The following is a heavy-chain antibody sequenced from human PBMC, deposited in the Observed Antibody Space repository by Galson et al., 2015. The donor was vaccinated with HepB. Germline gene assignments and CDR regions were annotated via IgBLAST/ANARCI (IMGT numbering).Heavy chain of an antibody. J-gene: IGHJ4*02. CDR2: IYPGDSDT. D-gene: IGHD2-15*01. Sequence: QSGAEVKKPGESLKISCKGSGYSFTSYWIGWVRQMPGKGLEWMGIIYPGDSDTRYSPSFQGQVTISADKSISTAYLQWSSLKASDTAMYYCARETQGGYCSGGSCPVDYWGQGTLVTVSS. CDR1: GYSFTSYW. V-gene: IGHV5-51*03. CDR3: ARETQGGYCSGGSCPVDY.